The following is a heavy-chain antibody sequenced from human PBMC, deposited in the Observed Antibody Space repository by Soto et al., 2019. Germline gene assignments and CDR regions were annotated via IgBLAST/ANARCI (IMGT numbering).Heavy chain of an antibody. CDR2: ISGSGGST. CDR1: GFTFSSYA. V-gene: IGHV3-23*01. Sequence: EVQLLESGGGLVQPGGSLRLSCAASGFTFSSYAMSWVRQAPGKGLEWVSAISGSGGSTYYADSVKGRFTISRDNSENTLYLQMNSLRAEDTAVYYCAKDWPLTYYYDSSGLNQIDYWGQGTLVTVSS. J-gene: IGHJ4*02. CDR3: AKDWPLTYYYDSSGLNQIDY. D-gene: IGHD3-22*01.